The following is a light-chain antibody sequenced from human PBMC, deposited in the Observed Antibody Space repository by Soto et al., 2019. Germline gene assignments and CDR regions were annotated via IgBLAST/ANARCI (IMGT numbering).Light chain of an antibody. V-gene: IGLV2-14*01. CDR2: DVS. CDR1: SSDVGGYNY. Sequence: QSALTQSASVSGSPGQSITISCTGTSSDVGGYNYVSWYQQHPGKAPKLIIYDVSNRPSWVSTRFSGSKSGNTASLPISGLQAEDEADYSFSSYTSTNSWVFGGGTQLTV. J-gene: IGLJ3*02. CDR3: SSYTSTNSWV.